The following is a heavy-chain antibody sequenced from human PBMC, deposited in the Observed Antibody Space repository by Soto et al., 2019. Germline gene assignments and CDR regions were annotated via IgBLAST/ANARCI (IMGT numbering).Heavy chain of an antibody. V-gene: IGHV1-18*01. D-gene: IGHD1-26*01. CDR2: IRPKNGDT. Sequence: QVQLVQSGAEVKKPGASVKVSCKASGYTFSDYGVSWVRLAPGQGLEWMGWIRPKNGDTNYAQKFRGRVTMTADTVTSTVDLDLRSLKSDDTAVYYCARERSDLPPDHWCQGTQVTVSS. CDR1: GYTFSDYG. CDR3: ARERSDLPPDH. J-gene: IGHJ4*02.